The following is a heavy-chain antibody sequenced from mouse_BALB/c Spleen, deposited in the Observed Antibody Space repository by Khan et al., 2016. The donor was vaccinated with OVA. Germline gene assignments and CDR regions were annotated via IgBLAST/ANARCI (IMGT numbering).Heavy chain of an antibody. Sequence: QVQRKENGAELARPGASVKMSCKASGYTFTTYTMHWVKQRPGQGLEWIGYINPSNGYTNYNQKFKDKSTLHADKSSSTAYMQLSSLTSDYSALSYCASPGACYRSDGWFSSWGQGTLVTVSA. D-gene: IGHD2-14*01. CDR1: GYTFTTYT. V-gene: IGHV1-4*01. CDR2: INPSNGYT. J-gene: IGHJ3*01. CDR3: ASPGACYRSDGWFSS.